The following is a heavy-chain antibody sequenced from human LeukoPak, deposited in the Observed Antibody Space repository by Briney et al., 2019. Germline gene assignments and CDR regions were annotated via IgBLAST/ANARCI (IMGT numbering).Heavy chain of an antibody. CDR2: ITWNSNSI. J-gene: IGHJ2*01. CDR1: GFTFADYA. V-gene: IGHV3-9*03. CDR3: AKGFDYGDLGAWYFDV. D-gene: IGHD4-17*01. Sequence: PGGSLRLSCAASGFTFADYAMHWVRQAPGKDLEWVSGITWNSNSIGYADSVEGRFTISRDNAKNSLYLQMNSLRLEDMAFYYCAKGFDYGDLGAWYFDVWGRGTLVTVSS.